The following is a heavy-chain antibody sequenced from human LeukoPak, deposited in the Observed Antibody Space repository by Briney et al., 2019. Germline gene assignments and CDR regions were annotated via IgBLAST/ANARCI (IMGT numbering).Heavy chain of an antibody. V-gene: IGHV3-48*03. CDR1: GFTFNTSD. J-gene: IGHJ4*02. D-gene: IGHD1-26*01. CDR3: ARMGGNLSR. Sequence: GGSLRLPCEVSGFTFNTSDMNWVRQTPGKGLDWVSYISSSGAKMFYAESVRGRFTISRDNGKNSVYLQMNSLRPDDTAVYYCARMGGNLSRWGQGTLVTVSS. CDR2: ISSSGAKM.